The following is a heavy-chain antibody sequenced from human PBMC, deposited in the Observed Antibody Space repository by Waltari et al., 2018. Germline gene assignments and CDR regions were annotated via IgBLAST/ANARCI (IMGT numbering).Heavy chain of an antibody. CDR2: INHSGST. CDR1: GVSFSGYY. J-gene: IGHJ4*02. V-gene: IGHV4-34*01. CDR3: ARAILQRGYDFDY. D-gene: IGHD5-12*01. Sequence: QMQLQQCGAGLLKPSETLSLTSAVYGVSFSGYYWSWIRQPPGKGLEWIGEINHSGSTNYNPSLKSRVTISVDTSKNQFSLKLSSVTAADTAVYYCARAILQRGYDFDYWGQGTLVTVSS.